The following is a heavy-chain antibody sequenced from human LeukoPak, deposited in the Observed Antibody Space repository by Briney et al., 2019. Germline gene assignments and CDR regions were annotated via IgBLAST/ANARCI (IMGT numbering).Heavy chain of an antibody. J-gene: IGHJ4*02. V-gene: IGHV1-46*01. D-gene: IGHD4-17*01. Sequence: VASVKVSCKASGYTFTSYFMHWVRQAPGQGLDWMGIINPSGGSTSYAQKFQGRVTMTRDTSTSTVYMELSSLRSEDTAVYSCARDSADYGDYDYWGQGTLVTVSS. CDR3: ARDSADYGDYDY. CDR1: GYTFTSYF. CDR2: INPSGGST.